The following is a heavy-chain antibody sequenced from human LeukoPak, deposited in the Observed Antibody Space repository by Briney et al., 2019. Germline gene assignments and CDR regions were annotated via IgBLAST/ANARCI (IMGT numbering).Heavy chain of an antibody. CDR3: VRHDGRGGATMGALDS. CDR2: IYYSGNT. D-gene: IGHD5-12*01. J-gene: IGHJ4*02. V-gene: IGHV4-39*01. CDR1: GGSISSSNYY. Sequence: SETLSLTCAVSGGSISSSNYYWGWIRRPPGQGLEWIGSIYYSGNTYYNPSLKSRVTISVDTSKNQFSLKLSSVTATDTAVYYCVRHDGRGGATMGALDSWGQGSLVTVSS.